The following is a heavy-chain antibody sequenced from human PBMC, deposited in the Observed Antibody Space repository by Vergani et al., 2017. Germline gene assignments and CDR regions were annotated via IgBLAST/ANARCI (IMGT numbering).Heavy chain of an antibody. D-gene: IGHD3-3*01. Sequence: QVQLQESGPGLVKPSETLSLTCTVPGGSISSYYWSWIRQPPGKGLEWIGYIYYSGSTNYNPSLKSRVTISVDTSKNQFSLKLSSVTAADTAVYYCARGPGNDFLDYWGQGTLVTVSS. CDR1: GGSISSYY. CDR3: ARGPGNDFLDY. CDR2: IYYSGST. V-gene: IGHV4-59*01. J-gene: IGHJ4*02.